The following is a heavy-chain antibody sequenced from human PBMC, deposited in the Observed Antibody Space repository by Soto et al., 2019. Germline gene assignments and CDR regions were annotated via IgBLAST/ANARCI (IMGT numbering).Heavy chain of an antibody. CDR2: IHYSGST. Sequence: PSETLSLTCTVSGGSISSGGYYWSWIRQHPGKGLEWIGYIHYSGSTYYNPSLKSRVTISVDTSKNQFSLKLSSVTAADTAVYYCARGLDSSGYYVDYWGQGTLVTVSS. V-gene: IGHV4-31*03. D-gene: IGHD3-22*01. CDR3: ARGLDSSGYYVDY. J-gene: IGHJ4*02. CDR1: GGSISSGGYY.